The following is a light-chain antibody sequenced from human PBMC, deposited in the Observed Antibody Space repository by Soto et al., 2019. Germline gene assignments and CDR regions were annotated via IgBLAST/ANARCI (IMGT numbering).Light chain of an antibody. CDR1: QSVSNS. V-gene: IGKV3-11*01. CDR2: DAS. CDR3: HQRSNWPLT. J-gene: IGKJ4*01. Sequence: EIVLTQSPATLSLSPGERATLSCRASQSVSNSLAWYQQKVGQAPRLLIYDASNRATGIPARFSGSGSGTDFTLTISSLETEDFAVYYCHQRSNWPLTFGGGTKVEIE.